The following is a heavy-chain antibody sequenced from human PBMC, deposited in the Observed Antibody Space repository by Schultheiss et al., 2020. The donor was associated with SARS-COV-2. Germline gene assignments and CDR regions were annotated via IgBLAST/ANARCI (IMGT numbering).Heavy chain of an antibody. V-gene: IGHV4-59*08. CDR3: ARAIILLVAFDI. D-gene: IGHD2-8*01. CDR1: GGSLSSDF. CDR2: IYYTGGT. Sequence: SQTLSLTCTVSGGSLSSDFWSWIRQPPGKGLEWIGDIYYTGGTNYNPSLKSRVTISLDTSKNQFSLKLRSVTAADTAVYYCARAIILLVAFDIWGQGTMVTVSS. J-gene: IGHJ3*02.